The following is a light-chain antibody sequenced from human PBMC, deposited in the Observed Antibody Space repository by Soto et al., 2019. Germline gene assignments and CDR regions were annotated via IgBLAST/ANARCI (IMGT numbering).Light chain of an antibody. CDR2: GAS. Sequence: DSQLTQSPSSLSASIGDRVTITCRASQSTGSYLSWYQHKQGKAPKLLIFGASYLKGGVPSRFSGSGSGTDFTLTITILYPEDVATYYWYQSYSTLLYPFGQGTRLEI. V-gene: IGKV1-39*01. J-gene: IGKJ5*01. CDR1: QSTGSY. CDR3: YQSYSTLLYP.